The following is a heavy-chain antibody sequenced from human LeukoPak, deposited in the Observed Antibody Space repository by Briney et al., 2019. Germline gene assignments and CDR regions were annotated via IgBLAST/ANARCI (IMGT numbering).Heavy chain of an antibody. V-gene: IGHV1-46*01. J-gene: IGHJ3*02. Sequence: ASVKVSCKAFGYTFTNYYIHWVRQAPGQGLEWMGIINPSGGSTSYAQKFQGRVTMTRDKSTSTVYMELSSLRSEDTAVYYCARVESWEHSGSSQDAFDIWGQGTMVTVSS. CDR1: GYTFTNYY. CDR2: INPSGGST. CDR3: ARVESWEHSGSSQDAFDI. D-gene: IGHD1-26*01.